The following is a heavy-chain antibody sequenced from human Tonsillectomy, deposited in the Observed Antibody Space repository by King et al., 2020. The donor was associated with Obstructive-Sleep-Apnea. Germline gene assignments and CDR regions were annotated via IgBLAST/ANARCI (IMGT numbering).Heavy chain of an antibody. J-gene: IGHJ4*02. CDR1: GFTVSTYG. CDR2: VPYDGENK. V-gene: IGHV3-30*02. CDR3: ATRRGSSAYASFHFDH. Sequence: VQLVESGGGVVQPGGSLRLSCAASGFTVSTYGIHWIRQAPGRGMEGVAFVPYDGENKYYADSVKGRFTISRDNAKNTLFLEMNTQRAEKPGVYFCATRRGSSAYASFHFDHWGQGTLVTVSS. D-gene: IGHD5-12*01.